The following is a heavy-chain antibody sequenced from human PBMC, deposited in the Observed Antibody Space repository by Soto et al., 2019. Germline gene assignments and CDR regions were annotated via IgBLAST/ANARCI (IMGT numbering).Heavy chain of an antibody. D-gene: IGHD3-16*01. CDR3: ARTLDYGHMDV. Sequence: ETLSLTCTVSGDSVRNQYWSWLRRPPGRGLEWIGYIYRSGSTKYNPSLKSRLTISVDTSKNQFSLKLSSVTAADTAVYYCARTLDYGHMDVWGKGTTVTVS. J-gene: IGHJ6*03. CDR1: GDSVRNQY. CDR2: IYRSGST. V-gene: IGHV4-4*09.